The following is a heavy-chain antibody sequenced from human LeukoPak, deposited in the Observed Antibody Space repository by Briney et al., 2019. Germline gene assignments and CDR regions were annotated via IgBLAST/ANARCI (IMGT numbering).Heavy chain of an antibody. V-gene: IGHV3-48*01. D-gene: IGHD2-2*01. CDR1: GFTFSSYS. Sequence: GGSLRLSCAASGFTFSSYSMSWVRQAPGKGLEWISYIGISSGNTKYADSVKGRFTISGDKAKNSVYLQMNSLRVEDTAVYYCARDTKYAFDNWGQGTLVTVSS. CDR2: IGISSGNT. J-gene: IGHJ4*02. CDR3: ARDTKYAFDN.